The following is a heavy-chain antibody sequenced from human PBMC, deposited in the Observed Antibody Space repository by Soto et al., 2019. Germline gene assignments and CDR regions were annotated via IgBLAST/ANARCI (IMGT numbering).Heavy chain of an antibody. V-gene: IGHV3-23*01. Sequence: GGSLRLSCAASGLTISSYAMSWVRQAPGKGLEWVSAIGGSGGSTYYANSVKGRFTISRDNPKNMLYLQMNSLRADDTAVYYCAKVPYYDFWSAFDYWGQGTLVTVSS. CDR2: IGGSGGST. J-gene: IGHJ4*02. CDR1: GLTISSYA. D-gene: IGHD3-3*01. CDR3: AKVPYYDFWSAFDY.